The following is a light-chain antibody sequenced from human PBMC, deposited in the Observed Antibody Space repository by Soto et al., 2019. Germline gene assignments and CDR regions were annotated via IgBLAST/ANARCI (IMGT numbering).Light chain of an antibody. Sequence: QSVLTQPASVSGSPGQSITISCTGTSSDVGGYKYVSWSQQRPGKAPQLMIYEVSNRPSGVSNRFSGSKSGNTASLTISGLQAEDEADYCCSSYTSSSTYVFGTGTKVTVL. CDR2: EVS. J-gene: IGLJ1*01. V-gene: IGLV2-14*01. CDR3: SSYTSSSTYV. CDR1: SSDVGGYKY.